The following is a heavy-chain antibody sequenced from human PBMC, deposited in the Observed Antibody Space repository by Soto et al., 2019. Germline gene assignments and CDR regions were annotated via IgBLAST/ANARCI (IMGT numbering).Heavy chain of an antibody. CDR2: IYYSGST. J-gene: IGHJ6*02. CDR3: ARSYAGRYCSGGSCYSSYYYCGMDV. CDR1: GGSISGGDCY. Sequence: SETLCLTCTVSGGSISGGDCYWSWIRQPPGKGLEWIGYIYYSGSTYYNPSLKSRVTISVDTSKNQFSLKLSSVTAADTAVYYCARSYAGRYCSGGSCYSSYYYCGMDVWGQGTTVTVSS. V-gene: IGHV4-30-4*01. D-gene: IGHD2-15*01.